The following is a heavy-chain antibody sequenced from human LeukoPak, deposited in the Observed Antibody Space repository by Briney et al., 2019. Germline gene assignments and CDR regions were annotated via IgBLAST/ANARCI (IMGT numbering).Heavy chain of an antibody. Sequence: ASVKVSCKASGYTFTSYGISWVRQAPGQGLEWMGWISAYNGNTNYAQKLQGRVTMTTDTSTSTAYMELRSLRSDDTAVYYCARSYYDFWSGYLASRVIGFAGEADYYYYYYMDVWGKGTTVTVSS. D-gene: IGHD3-3*01. CDR3: ARSYYDFWSGYLASRVIGFAGEADYYYYYYMDV. J-gene: IGHJ6*03. CDR1: GYTFTSYG. V-gene: IGHV1-18*01. CDR2: ISAYNGNT.